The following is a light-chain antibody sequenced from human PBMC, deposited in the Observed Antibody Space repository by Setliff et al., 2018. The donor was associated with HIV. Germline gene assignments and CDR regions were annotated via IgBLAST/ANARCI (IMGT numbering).Light chain of an antibody. CDR3: SSYTSSSTLV. J-gene: IGLJ1*01. CDR2: EVS. V-gene: IGLV2-14*01. Sequence: QSALTQPASVSGSPGQSITISCTGTSSDVGGYNYVYWYKQHPGKAPKLMIYEVSNRPSGVSNRFSGSKSGNTASLTISGLQAEDEADYYCSSYTSSSTLVFGTGTRSPS. CDR1: SSDVGGYNY.